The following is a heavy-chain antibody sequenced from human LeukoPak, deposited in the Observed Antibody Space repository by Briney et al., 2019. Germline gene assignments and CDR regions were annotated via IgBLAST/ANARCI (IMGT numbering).Heavy chain of an antibody. Sequence: GGSLRLSCVASGFTFSSYGMSWVRQAPGKGLEWVSAISGSGGSTYYADSVKGRFTISRDNAKNSLYLQMNSLRAEDTAVYYCARDYCGDYGGGAFDIWGQGTMVTVSS. V-gene: IGHV3-23*01. CDR2: ISGSGGST. CDR3: ARDYCGDYGGGAFDI. CDR1: GFTFSSYG. D-gene: IGHD4-17*01. J-gene: IGHJ3*02.